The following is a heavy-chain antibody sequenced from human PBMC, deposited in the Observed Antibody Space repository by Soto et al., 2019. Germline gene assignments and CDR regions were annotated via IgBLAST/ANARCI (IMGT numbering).Heavy chain of an antibody. Sequence: GGSLRLSCAASGFTFSSYGMHWVRQAPGKGLEWVAVIWYDGSNKYYADSVKGRFTISRDNSKSTLYLQMNSLRAEDTAVYYCARPGYNYYDSSGYYYGYGVLDYWGQGTLVTVSS. J-gene: IGHJ4*02. CDR1: GFTFSSYG. CDR2: IWYDGSNK. D-gene: IGHD3-22*01. V-gene: IGHV3-33*01. CDR3: ARPGYNYYDSSGYYYGYGVLDY.